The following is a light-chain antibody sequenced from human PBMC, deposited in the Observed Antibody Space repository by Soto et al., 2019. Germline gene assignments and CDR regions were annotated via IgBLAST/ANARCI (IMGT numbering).Light chain of an antibody. CDR2: KAS. CDR3: QQYITYSPWT. V-gene: IGKV1-5*03. Sequence: DIQMTQSPSTLSASVGDRVTITCRASQSITNWLAWYQQKPGKAPKLLIYKASNLETGVPPRFSGSGSGTEFTLTISSLQPDDFATYYCQQYITYSPWTFGQGTKVDFK. CDR1: QSITNW. J-gene: IGKJ1*01.